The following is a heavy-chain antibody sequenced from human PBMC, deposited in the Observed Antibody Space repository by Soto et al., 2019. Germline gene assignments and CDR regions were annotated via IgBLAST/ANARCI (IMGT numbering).Heavy chain of an antibody. CDR3: VRGAVGYCDCTSCSSDWFDP. CDR2: INAGNGNT. D-gene: IGHD2-2*01. V-gene: IGHV1-3*01. J-gene: IGHJ5*02. CDR1: EYTFSSYG. Sequence: QVQLVQSGAEVKKPGAPVKVSCKASEYTFSSYGLDWVRQAPGQRLEWLGGINAGNGNTKYSQKSQGRVPITRDTAATVAYRESGSLRCESTAVYYCVRGAVGYCDCTSCSSDWFDPWGQGTLVRVSS.